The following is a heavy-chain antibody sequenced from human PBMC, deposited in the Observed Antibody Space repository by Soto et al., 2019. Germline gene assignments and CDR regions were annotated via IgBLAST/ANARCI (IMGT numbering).Heavy chain of an antibody. CDR2: INHNTNT. D-gene: IGHD2-15*01. CDR1: GGSFSDTY. V-gene: IGHV4-34*01. J-gene: IGHJ5*02. CDR3: ARGVRLFLGSFDP. Sequence: QVHLQQWGAGLLKPSETLSLTCAVYGGSFSDTYWNWFRQPPGKGLEWIGEINHNTNTIYNPSLTSRVTISVDTSKNHFSLQLTSVTDADTAVYYWARGVRLFLGSFDPWGQGTLVTVSS.